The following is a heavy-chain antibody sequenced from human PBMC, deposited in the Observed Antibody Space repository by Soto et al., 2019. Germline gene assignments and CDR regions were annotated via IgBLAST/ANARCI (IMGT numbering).Heavy chain of an antibody. J-gene: IGHJ6*03. D-gene: IGHD6-6*01. CDR2: IWYDGSNK. Sequence: GGSLRLSCAASGFTFSSYGMHWVRQAPGKGLEWVAVIWYDGSNKYYADSVKGRFTISRDNSKNTLYLQMNSLRAEDTAVYYCARDAPSSSEYYYYYMDVWGKGTTVTVSS. V-gene: IGHV3-33*01. CDR3: ARDAPSSSEYYYYYMDV. CDR1: GFTFSSYG.